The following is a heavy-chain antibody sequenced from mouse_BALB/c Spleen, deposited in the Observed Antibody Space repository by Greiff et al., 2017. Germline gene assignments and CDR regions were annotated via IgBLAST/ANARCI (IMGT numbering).Heavy chain of an antibody. CDR3: ARSGGNYPYAKDY. CDR1: GFTFSSFG. CDR2: ISSGSSTI. D-gene: IGHD2-1*01. V-gene: IGHV5-17*02. Sequence: EVHLVESGGGLVQPGGSRKLSCAASGFTFSSFGMHWVRQAPEKGLEWVAYISSGSSTIYYADTVKGRFTISRDNPKNTLFLQMTSLRSEDTAMYYCARSGGNYPYAKDYWGQGTSVTVSS. J-gene: IGHJ4*01.